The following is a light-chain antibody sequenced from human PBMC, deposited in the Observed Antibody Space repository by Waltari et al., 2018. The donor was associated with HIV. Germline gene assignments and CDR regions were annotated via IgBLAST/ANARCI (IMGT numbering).Light chain of an antibody. CDR3: VTWDDSLRGVV. CDR2: RND. J-gene: IGLJ2*01. CDR1: TPNIGSNY. V-gene: IGLV1-47*01. Sequence: SVVTQPPSASGTPGQRVTISCSGNTPNIGSNYVFWYQHLPGTAPKLLIHRNDQRPSGVPDRFSGSTSGTSASLAISGLRSEDEADYYCVTWDDSLRGVVFGGGTKVAVL.